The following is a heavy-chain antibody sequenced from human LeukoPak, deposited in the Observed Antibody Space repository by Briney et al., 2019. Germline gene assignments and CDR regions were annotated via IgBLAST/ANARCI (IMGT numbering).Heavy chain of an antibody. CDR3: ARDLATRQRTGLYDS. CDR1: GFTFSNYW. D-gene: IGHD3-16*02. CDR2: IKHDGSED. Sequence: PGGSLRLSCAASGFTFSNYWMTWVRQAPGKGLEWVANIKHDGSEDYYLDSVKGRFTISRDNAKSSMWLQMNSLRAEDTAVYYCARDLATRQRTGLYDSWGQGTLVTVSS. J-gene: IGHJ4*02. V-gene: IGHV3-7*01.